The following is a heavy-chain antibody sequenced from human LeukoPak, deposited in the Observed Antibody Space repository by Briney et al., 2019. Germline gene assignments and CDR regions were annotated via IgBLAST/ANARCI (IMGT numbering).Heavy chain of an antibody. D-gene: IGHD2-15*01. J-gene: IGHJ5*01. Sequence: GESLKISCQGSGYSFTNYWIGWVRQMPGKGLEWMGIIYPGDSHTRYSPSFQGQVTISADKSISTAYLQWSSLKASDTATYYCARSATNWFGSWGQGTLVTVSS. CDR1: GYSFTNYW. V-gene: IGHV5-51*01. CDR3: ARSATNWFGS. CDR2: IYPGDSHT.